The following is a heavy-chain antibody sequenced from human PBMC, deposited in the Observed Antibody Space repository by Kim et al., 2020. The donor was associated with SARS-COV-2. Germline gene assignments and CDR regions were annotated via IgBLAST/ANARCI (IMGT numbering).Heavy chain of an antibody. J-gene: IGHJ4*02. D-gene: IGHD1-1*01. CDR2: IRSKAYGGTT. CDR3: TRDGASLYNWKGY. V-gene: IGHV3-49*03. Sequence: GGSLRLSCTASGFTFGDYAMSWFRQAPGKGLEWVGFIRSKAYGGTTEYAASVKGRFTISRDDSKSIAYLQMNSLKTEDTAVYYCTRDGASLYNWKGYWGQGTLVTVSS. CDR1: GFTFGDYA.